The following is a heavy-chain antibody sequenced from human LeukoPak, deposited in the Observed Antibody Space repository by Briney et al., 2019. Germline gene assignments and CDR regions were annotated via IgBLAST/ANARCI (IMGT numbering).Heavy chain of an antibody. CDR3: ARMDHIVVLIAKGTFY. D-gene: IGHD2-21*01. CDR1: GGSISSSSYY. V-gene: IGHV4-39*01. CDR2: MYHSGGT. J-gene: IGHJ4*02. Sequence: PSETLSLTCTVSGGSISSSSYYWGWIRQPPGKGLEWIGSMYHSGGTYYNPSLRGRVTISEDTSKNQFSLKLSSVTAADTAVYYCARMDHIVVLIAKGTFYWGQGTLVTVSS.